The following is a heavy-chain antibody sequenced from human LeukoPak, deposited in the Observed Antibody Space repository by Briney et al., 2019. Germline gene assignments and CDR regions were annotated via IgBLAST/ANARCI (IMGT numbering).Heavy chain of an antibody. CDR3: ARSPDSDRLDY. J-gene: IGHJ4*02. CDR1: GGSISSHY. V-gene: IGHV4-59*11. Sequence: SETLSLTCTVSGGSISSHYWTWIRQPPGKGLEWIGNILYSGNTHYNPSLKSRVTISGDTSENQFSLKLSSVTAADTAVYYCARSPDSDRLDYWGQGTLVTVSS. CDR2: ILYSGNT. D-gene: IGHD3-22*01.